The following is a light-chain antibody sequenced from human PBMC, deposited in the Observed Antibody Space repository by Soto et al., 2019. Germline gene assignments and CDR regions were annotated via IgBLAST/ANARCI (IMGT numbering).Light chain of an antibody. Sequence: EIVLTQSPDTLSLSPGERGTLSCRASQSVSSSYLAWYQQKPGQAPRLLIYGASTRATDVPDRFSGSGSGADFTLSISRLEPEDFAVYYCQQYGSSPPRTFGQGTKVDIK. V-gene: IGKV3-20*01. J-gene: IGKJ1*01. CDR3: QQYGSSPPRT. CDR1: QSVSSSY. CDR2: GAS.